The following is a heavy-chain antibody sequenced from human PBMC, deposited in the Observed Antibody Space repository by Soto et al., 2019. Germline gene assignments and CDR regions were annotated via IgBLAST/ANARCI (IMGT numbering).Heavy chain of an antibody. J-gene: IGHJ3*02. D-gene: IGHD3-3*01. CDR3: AKDGGQSYYDFWSGYKLSGAFDI. V-gene: IGHV3-64D*08. Sequence: GGSLRLSCSASGFTFSSYAMHWVRQAPGKGLEYVSAISSNGGSTYYADSVKGRFTISRDNSKNTLYLQMSSLRAEDTAVYYCAKDGGQSYYDFWSGYKLSGAFDIWGQGTMVTVSS. CDR2: ISSNGGST. CDR1: GFTFSSYA.